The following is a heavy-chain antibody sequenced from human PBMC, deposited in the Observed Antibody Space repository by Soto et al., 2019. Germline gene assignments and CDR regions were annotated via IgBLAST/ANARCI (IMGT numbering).Heavy chain of an antibody. CDR3: ARVPAQQPALPPSDDY. J-gene: IGHJ4*02. Sequence: QVQLVESGGGVVLPGRSLRLSCAASGFTFSRYAVNWVRQAPGKGLEWVAVISYDGTTKYYADSVKGRFTISRDNAKNPQFLQMNAPNADVTAVYYCARVPAQQPALPPSDDYWGQGTMVIVSS. V-gene: IGHV3-30*04. CDR2: ISYDGTTK. D-gene: IGHD6-13*01. CDR1: GFTFSRYA.